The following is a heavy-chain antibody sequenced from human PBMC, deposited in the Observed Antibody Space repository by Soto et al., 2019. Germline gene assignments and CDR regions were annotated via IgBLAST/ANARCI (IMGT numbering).Heavy chain of an antibody. Sequence: SVKVSCKASGGTFSSYAISWVRQAPGQGLEWMGGIIPIFGTANYAQKFQGRVTITADESTSTAYMELSSLRSEDTAVYYCARKSVVPAAQFDYWGQGTLVTVSS. CDR3: ARKSVVPAAQFDY. V-gene: IGHV1-69*13. CDR1: GGTFSSYA. D-gene: IGHD2-2*01. J-gene: IGHJ4*02. CDR2: IIPIFGTA.